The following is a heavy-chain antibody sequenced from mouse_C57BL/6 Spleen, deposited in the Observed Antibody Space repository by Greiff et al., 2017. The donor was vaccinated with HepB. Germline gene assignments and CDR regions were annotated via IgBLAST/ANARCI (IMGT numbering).Heavy chain of an antibody. CDR3: ARRQGDRYFDY. Sequence: QVQLQQPGAELVKPGASVKLSCKASGYTFTSYWMQWVKQRPGQGLEWIGEIDPSDSYTNYNQKFKGKATLTVDTSSSTAYMQLSSLTSEDSAVSYCARRQGDRYFDYWGQGTTLTVSS. D-gene: IGHD3-2*01. CDR1: GYTFTSYW. CDR2: IDPSDSYT. J-gene: IGHJ2*01. V-gene: IGHV1-50*01.